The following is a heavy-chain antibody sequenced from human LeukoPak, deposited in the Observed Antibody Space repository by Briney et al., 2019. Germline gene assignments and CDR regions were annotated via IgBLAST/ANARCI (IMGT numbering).Heavy chain of an antibody. CDR3: ARVIVGATGYFDY. Sequence: PSETLSLTCTVAGGSISSGSYYWSWIRPPAGKGLEWIGRIYTSGSTTYNPSLKSRLTISVDPSKNQFSLKLSSVTAADTAVYYCARVIVGATGYFDYWGQGTLVTVSS. J-gene: IGHJ4*02. D-gene: IGHD1-26*01. CDR1: GGSISSGSYY. CDR2: IYTSGST. V-gene: IGHV4-61*02.